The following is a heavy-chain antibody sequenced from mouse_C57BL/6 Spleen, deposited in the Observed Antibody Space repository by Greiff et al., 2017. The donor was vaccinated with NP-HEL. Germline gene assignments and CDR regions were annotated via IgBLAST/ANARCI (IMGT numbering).Heavy chain of an antibody. D-gene: IGHD2-1*01. CDR1: GFTFSDYG. CDR3: ARNLYGNYHYAMDY. Sequence: EVKVEESGGGLVKPGGSLKLSCAASGFTFSDYGMHWVRQAPEKGLEWVAYISSGSSTIYYADTVKGRFTISRDNAKNTLFLQMTSLRSEDTAMYYCARNLYGNYHYAMDYWGQGTSVTVSS. J-gene: IGHJ4*01. V-gene: IGHV5-17*01. CDR2: ISSGSSTI.